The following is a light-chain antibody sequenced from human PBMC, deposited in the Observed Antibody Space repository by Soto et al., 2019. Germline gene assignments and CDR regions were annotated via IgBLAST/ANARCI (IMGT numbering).Light chain of an antibody. J-gene: IGKJ4*01. CDR3: QPYNNWPLT. CDR1: QSVGSY. CDR2: AAS. V-gene: IGKV3-15*01. Sequence: PGNLSLSPGARATLSCKVCQSVGSYLAWYQQKPGQAPRLLIYAASTRATGIPARFSGSRSGAEFTLTINSLQSEDFAVYYCQPYNNWPLTFGRGTKVDIK.